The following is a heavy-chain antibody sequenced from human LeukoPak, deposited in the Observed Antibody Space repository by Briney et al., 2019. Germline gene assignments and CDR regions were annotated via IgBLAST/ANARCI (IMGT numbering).Heavy chain of an antibody. Sequence: KPSETLSLTCTVSGGSVSSGSYYWSWIRQPPGKGLEWIGEINHSGSTNYNPSLKSRVTISVDTSKNQFSLKLSSVTAADTAVYYCARGFSSSWYHYFDYWGQGTLVTVSS. CDR3: ARGFSSSWYHYFDY. CDR1: GGSVSSGSYY. V-gene: IGHV4-61*01. J-gene: IGHJ4*02. CDR2: INHSGST. D-gene: IGHD6-13*01.